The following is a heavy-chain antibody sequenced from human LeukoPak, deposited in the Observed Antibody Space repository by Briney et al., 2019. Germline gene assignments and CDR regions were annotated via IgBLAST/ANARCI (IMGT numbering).Heavy chain of an antibody. D-gene: IGHD2-21*01. Sequence: GGSLRLSCAASGFTVSSNYMSWVRQAPGKGLEWGSVIYSGGSTYYADCVKGRFTISRDNSKNTMSLQMNRLSAEAAAVYYCAKAPVTTCSGAYCYPFAYWGQGTLVTVSS. CDR3: AKAPVTTCSGAYCYPFAY. CDR2: IYSGGST. V-gene: IGHV3-53*01. CDR1: GFTVSSNY. J-gene: IGHJ4*02.